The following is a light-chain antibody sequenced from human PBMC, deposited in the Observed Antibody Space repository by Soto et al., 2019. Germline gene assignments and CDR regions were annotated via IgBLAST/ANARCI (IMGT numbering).Light chain of an antibody. Sequence: EVLLTQSPATLSLSPGESVTLSCRASQSISTYLAWYQQKSGQAPRRLIYDASYRATGIPARFSGSGSGTDFTLTISSLEPEDFAVYHCQQRSSWPLTFGGGTKVQI. CDR1: QSISTY. CDR3: QQRSSWPLT. V-gene: IGKV3-11*01. CDR2: DAS. J-gene: IGKJ4*01.